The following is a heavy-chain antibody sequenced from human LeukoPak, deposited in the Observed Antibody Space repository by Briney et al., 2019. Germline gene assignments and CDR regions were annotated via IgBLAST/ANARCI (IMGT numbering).Heavy chain of an antibody. Sequence: ASVKVSCKASGYTFTSYGISWVRQAPGQGLEWMGWISAYNGNTNYAQKLQGRVTMTTDTSTSTAYMELRSLRSDDTAVYYCARDGYYDILTGYPGDYWGQGTLVTVSS. CDR1: GYTFTSYG. CDR2: ISAYNGNT. V-gene: IGHV1-18*01. CDR3: ARDGYYDILTGYPGDY. J-gene: IGHJ4*02. D-gene: IGHD3-9*01.